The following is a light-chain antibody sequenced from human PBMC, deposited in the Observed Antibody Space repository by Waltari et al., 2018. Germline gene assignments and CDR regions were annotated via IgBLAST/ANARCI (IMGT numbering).Light chain of an antibody. V-gene: IGKV2-28*01. Sequence: VVTQSPLSLSVPPGEAVSISCRSSQSLQYSNGYLYLDWYLQRPGQSPQQLIYMASNRAFGVPDRFSGSGSGTNFTLKISGVEAEDVGIYYCMQALQTPLTFGRGTRVDIK. CDR1: QSLQYSNGYLY. J-gene: IGKJ4*01. CDR2: MAS. CDR3: MQALQTPLT.